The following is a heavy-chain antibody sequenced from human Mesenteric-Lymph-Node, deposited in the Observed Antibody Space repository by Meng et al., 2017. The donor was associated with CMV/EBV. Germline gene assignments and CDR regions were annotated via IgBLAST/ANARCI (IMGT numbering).Heavy chain of an antibody. D-gene: IGHD2-2*01. CDR3: ARIGSIVVGPTTPHYFDY. CDR2: IYYSGST. V-gene: IGHV4-30-4*08. CDR1: GASITTGDFY. Sequence: SETLSLTCAVSGASITTGDFYWSWIRQPPGAGLEWIGYIYYSGSTYYNPSLKGRLTMSVDTSKSQFSLRLDSVTAADTAVYFCARIGSIVVGPTTPHYFDYWGRGTLVTVSS. J-gene: IGHJ4*02.